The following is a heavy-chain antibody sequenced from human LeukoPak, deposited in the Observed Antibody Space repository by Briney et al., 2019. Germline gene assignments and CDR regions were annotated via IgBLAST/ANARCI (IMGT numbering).Heavy chain of an antibody. CDR1: GGSISSYY. D-gene: IGHD1-7*01. Sequence: SETLSLTCSVSGGSISSYYWSWIRQPPGKGLEWIGSIYHSGSTYYNPSLKSRVTISVDTSKNQFSLKLSSVTAADTAVYYCASTGTTALFDYWGQGTLVTVSS. V-gene: IGHV4-59*08. CDR2: IYHSGST. CDR3: ASTGTTALFDY. J-gene: IGHJ4*02.